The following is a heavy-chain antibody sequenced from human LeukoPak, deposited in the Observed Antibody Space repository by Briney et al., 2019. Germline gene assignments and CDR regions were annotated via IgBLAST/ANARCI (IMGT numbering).Heavy chain of an antibody. J-gene: IGHJ4*02. V-gene: IGHV3-15*01. CDR2: IKSKTDGGTV. Sequence: GGSLRLSCAASGFTFSNVWMSWVRQAPGKGLEWVGRIKSKTDGGTVDYAAPVKGRFTISRDDLKNTLYLEMSSLKTEDTAVYYCTKDHGSGSYYFDYWGQGTLVTVSS. D-gene: IGHD3-10*01. CDR3: TKDHGSGSYYFDY. CDR1: GFTFSNVW.